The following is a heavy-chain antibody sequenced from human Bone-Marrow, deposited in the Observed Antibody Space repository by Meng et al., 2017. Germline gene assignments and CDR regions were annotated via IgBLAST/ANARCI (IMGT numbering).Heavy chain of an antibody. CDR3: ARGHNYVDY. CDR1: GYTFTDYE. CDR2: MNLNSDKK. D-gene: IGHD3-16*01. J-gene: IGHJ4*02. V-gene: IGHV1-8*01. Sequence: ASVKVSCKASGYTFTDYEVNWVRQAPGQGLEWMAWMNLNSDKKDYARKCQGRLALTRDTSISTAYMELSSLTTEDTAVYYCARGHNYVDYWGQGTLVTVSS.